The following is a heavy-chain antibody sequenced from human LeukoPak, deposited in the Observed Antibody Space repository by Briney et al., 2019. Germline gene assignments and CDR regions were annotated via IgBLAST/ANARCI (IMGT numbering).Heavy chain of an antibody. Sequence: SETLSLTCTVSGASITNYYWSWIRQPPGKGLEWIGYIYYSGSSNYNPSLKSRVTISIDTSKNQFSLWLSSVTAADTAVYYCARYDVWSGYYDNWGQGTLVTVSS. J-gene: IGHJ4*02. CDR3: ARYDVWSGYYDN. D-gene: IGHD3-3*01. V-gene: IGHV4-59*08. CDR1: GASITNYY. CDR2: IYYSGSS.